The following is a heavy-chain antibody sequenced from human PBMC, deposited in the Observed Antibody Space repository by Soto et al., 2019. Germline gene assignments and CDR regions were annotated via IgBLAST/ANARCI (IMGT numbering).Heavy chain of an antibody. D-gene: IGHD5-12*01. CDR3: TKGGYDLIYYFGMDV. CDR1: GFTFHEYA. J-gene: IGHJ6*02. CDR2: ISSDGVTI. Sequence: VQLIESGGGWVQPGTSLRVSCVASGFTFHEYAIHWVRQAPGKGLEWVSGISSDGVTIAYADSVQGQFTVFRDNAKNSLYLQMNSLRAEDTALYYCTKGGYDLIYYFGMDVWGQGTTVTVSS. V-gene: IGHV3-9*01.